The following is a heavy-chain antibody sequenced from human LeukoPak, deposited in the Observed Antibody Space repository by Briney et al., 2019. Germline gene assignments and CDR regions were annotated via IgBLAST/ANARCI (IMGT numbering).Heavy chain of an antibody. CDR1: GGSISSSSYY. CDR3: ARQRYCSSTSCYGGGGYFDY. J-gene: IGHJ4*02. CDR2: IYYSGST. Sequence: SETLSLTCTVSGGSISSSSYYWGWIRQPPGKGLEWIVSIYYSGSTYYNPSLKSRVTISVDTSKNQFSLKLSSVTAADTAVYYCARQRYCSSTSCYGGGGYFDYWGQGTLVTVSS. V-gene: IGHV4-39*01. D-gene: IGHD2-2*01.